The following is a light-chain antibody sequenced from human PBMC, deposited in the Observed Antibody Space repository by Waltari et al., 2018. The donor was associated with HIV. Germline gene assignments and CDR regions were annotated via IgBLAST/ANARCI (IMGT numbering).Light chain of an antibody. V-gene: IGLV3-1*01. CDR1: KLGQKY. Sequence: YELTQPPSVSVAPGQTAIITRSGDKLGQKYAHWYQQKSGQSPVLRIYEDSKRRSGMLERFAWSIAGDTATRTSRGTQAKDETDYHSRGWDKSTVVFGGGTKLTVL. CDR3: RGWDKSTVV. CDR2: EDS. J-gene: IGLJ2*01.